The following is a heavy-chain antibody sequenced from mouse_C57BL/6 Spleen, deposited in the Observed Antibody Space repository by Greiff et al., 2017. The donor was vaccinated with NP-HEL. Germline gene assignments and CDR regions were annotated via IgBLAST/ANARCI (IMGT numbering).Heavy chain of an antibody. D-gene: IGHD1-1*01. V-gene: IGHV1-64*01. J-gene: IGHJ2*01. CDR3: ARSGYYCSSPGDFDD. CDR2: IHPNSGST. CDR1: GYTFTSYW. Sequence: QVQLQQPGAELVKPGASVKLSCKASGYTFTSYWMHWVKQRPGQGLEWIGMIHPNSGSTNYNEKFKSKATLTVDKSSSTAYMQLSSLTSEDSAVYYCARSGYYCSSPGDFDDWGQGTTLTVSS.